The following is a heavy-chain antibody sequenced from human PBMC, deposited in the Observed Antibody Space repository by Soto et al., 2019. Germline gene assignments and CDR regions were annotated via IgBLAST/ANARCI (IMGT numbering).Heavy chain of an antibody. D-gene: IGHD2-15*01. Sequence: ASVKVSCKASGYTFTSYAMDWVRQAPGQRLEWMGWINAGNGNTKYSQKFQGRDTITRDTSASTAYMELSSLRSEDTAVYYCARVYCSGGGCYGIDYWGQGTLVTVSS. CDR2: INAGNGNT. V-gene: IGHV1-3*01. J-gene: IGHJ4*02. CDR1: GYTFTSYA. CDR3: ARVYCSGGGCYGIDY.